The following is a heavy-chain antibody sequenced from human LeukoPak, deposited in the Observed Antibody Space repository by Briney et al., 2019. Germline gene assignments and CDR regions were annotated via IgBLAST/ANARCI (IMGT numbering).Heavy chain of an antibody. Sequence: GGSLRLSCAASGFTFSSYAMHWVRQAPGKGLEWVAVISYDGSNKYYADSVKGRFTISRDNSKNTLYLQMDSLRAEDTAVYYCARDPGDYWGQGTLVTVSS. CDR3: ARDPGDY. CDR1: GFTFSSYA. CDR2: ISYDGSNK. J-gene: IGHJ4*02. V-gene: IGHV3-30-3*01.